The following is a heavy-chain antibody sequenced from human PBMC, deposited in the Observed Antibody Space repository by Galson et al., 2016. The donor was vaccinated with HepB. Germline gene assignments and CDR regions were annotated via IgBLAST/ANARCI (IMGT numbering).Heavy chain of an antibody. V-gene: IGHV3-21*01. CDR3: AAWLLSGSYFLGAFDI. J-gene: IGHJ3*02. D-gene: IGHD1-26*01. CDR1: GFTFSSYS. Sequence: SLRLSCAASGFTFSSYSMNWVRQAPGKGLEWVSSISSSSRYIYYADSVKGRFTISRDNATTSLYLQMNSLRAEDTAVYYCAAWLLSGSYFLGAFDIWGQGTMVTVSS. CDR2: ISSSSRYI.